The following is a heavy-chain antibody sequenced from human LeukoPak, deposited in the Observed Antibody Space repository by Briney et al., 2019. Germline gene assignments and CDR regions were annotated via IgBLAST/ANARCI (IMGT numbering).Heavy chain of an antibody. CDR2: FDPEDGET. CDR1: GYTLTELS. V-gene: IGHV1-24*01. D-gene: IGHD2-15*01. Sequence: ASVTVSCKVSGYTLTELSMHWVRQAPGKGLEWMGGFDPEDGETIYAQKFQGRVTMTEDTSTDTAYMELSSLRSEDTAVYYCATVVGTVAATPHYWGQGTLVTVSS. CDR3: ATVVGTVAATPHY. J-gene: IGHJ4*02.